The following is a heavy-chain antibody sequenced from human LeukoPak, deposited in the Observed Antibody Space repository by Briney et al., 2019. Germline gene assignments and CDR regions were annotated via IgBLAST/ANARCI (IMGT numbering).Heavy chain of an antibody. V-gene: IGHV1-69*04. CDR3: ARVIGQQWLEEVDY. J-gene: IGHJ4*02. Sequence: SVKVSCKASGYTFTSYYMHWVRQAPGQGLEWMGRIIPILGIANYAQKFQGRVTITADKSTSTAYMELSSLRSEDTAVYYCARVIGQQWLEEVDYWGQGTLVTVSS. CDR2: IIPILGIA. D-gene: IGHD6-19*01. CDR1: GYTFTSYY.